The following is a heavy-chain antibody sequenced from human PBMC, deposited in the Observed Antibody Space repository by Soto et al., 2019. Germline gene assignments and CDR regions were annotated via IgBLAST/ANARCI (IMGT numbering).Heavy chain of an antibody. V-gene: IGHV3-48*02. D-gene: IGHD3-22*01. Sequence: GGSLRLSCAASGFTFSSYSMNWVRQAPGKGLEWVSYISSSSSTIYYADSVKGRFTISRDNAKNSLYLQMNSLRDEDTAVYYCARESYYYDSSGYKFAFDIWGQGTMVTVSS. J-gene: IGHJ3*02. CDR3: ARESYYYDSSGYKFAFDI. CDR1: GFTFSSYS. CDR2: ISSSSSTI.